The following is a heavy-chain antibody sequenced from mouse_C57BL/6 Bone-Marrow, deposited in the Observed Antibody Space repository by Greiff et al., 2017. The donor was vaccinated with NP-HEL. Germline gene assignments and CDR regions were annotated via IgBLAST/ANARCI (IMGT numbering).Heavy chain of an antibody. CDR1: GFSLTSYG. CDR2: IWRGGST. D-gene: IGHD1-3*01. V-gene: IGHV2-5*01. Sequence: QVQLKQSGPGLVQPSQSLSITCTVSGFSLTSYGVHWVRQSPGKGLEWLGVIWRGGSTAYNAAFISRLSITKDNSKSQVFFKMNRMQADDNATDYCAKKSGSRRDAMDDWGQGTSVTVSS. J-gene: IGHJ4*01. CDR3: AKKSGSRRDAMDD.